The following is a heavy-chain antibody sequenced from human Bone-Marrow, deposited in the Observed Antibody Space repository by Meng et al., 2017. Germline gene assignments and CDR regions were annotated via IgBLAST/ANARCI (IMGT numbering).Heavy chain of an antibody. J-gene: IGHJ4*02. CDR2: IYYSGST. CDR3: ASGARAGRNYFDY. D-gene: IGHD6-19*01. Sequence: SETLSLTCTVSGGSISSSSYYWGWIRQPPGKGLEWIGSIYYSGSTNYNPSLKSRVTISVDTSKNQFSLKLSSVTAADTAVYYCASGARAGRNYFDYWGQGTLVTVSS. V-gene: IGHV4-39*07. CDR1: GGSISSSSYY.